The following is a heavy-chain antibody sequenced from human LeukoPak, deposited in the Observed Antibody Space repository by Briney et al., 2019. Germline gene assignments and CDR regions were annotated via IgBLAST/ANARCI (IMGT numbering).Heavy chain of an antibody. J-gene: IGHJ4*02. D-gene: IGHD4-11*01. Sequence: SVKVSCKASGGTFSSYAISWVRQAPGQGLEWMGRIIPILGIANYAQKFQGRVTITADKSTSTAYMELSSLRSEDTAVYYCARMSTVTSPFDYWGQGTLVTVSS. CDR3: ARMSTVTSPFDY. CDR2: IIPILGIA. V-gene: IGHV1-69*04. CDR1: GGTFSSYA.